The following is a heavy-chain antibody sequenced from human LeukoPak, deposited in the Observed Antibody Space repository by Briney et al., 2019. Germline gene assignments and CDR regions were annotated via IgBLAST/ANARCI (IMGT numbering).Heavy chain of an antibody. CDR3: ARGRWNDQPDY. V-gene: IGHV1-69*04. D-gene: IGHD1-1*01. CDR2: IIPILGIA. J-gene: IGHJ4*02. Sequence: SVKVSCEASGGTFSSDAMSWVRQAPGQGLEWMGRIIPILGIANYAQKFQGRVTITADKSTSTAYMELSSLRSEDTAVYYCARGRWNDQPDYWGQGTLVTVSS. CDR1: GGTFSSDA.